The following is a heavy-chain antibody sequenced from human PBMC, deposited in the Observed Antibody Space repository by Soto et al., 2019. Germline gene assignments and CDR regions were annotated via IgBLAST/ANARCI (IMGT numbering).Heavy chain of an antibody. CDR2: ISGSGGKT. CDR3: ANEGGFRSGGYYGMDV. Sequence: EVQLLESGGGLVQPGGSLRLSCEASGFTFTTYAMSWVRQAPGKGLEWVSAISGSGGKTYYADSVRGRFTISRDNSKNTLFLQMNSLRAEDAALYYCANEGGFRSGGYYGMDVWGQGTTVTVSS. J-gene: IGHJ6*02. D-gene: IGHD3-10*01. CDR1: GFTFTTYA. V-gene: IGHV3-23*01.